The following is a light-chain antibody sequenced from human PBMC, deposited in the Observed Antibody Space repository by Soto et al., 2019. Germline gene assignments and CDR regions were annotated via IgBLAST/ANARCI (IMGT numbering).Light chain of an antibody. Sequence: DIVMTQSPDSLAVSLGERVTISCKSSQNILNNSNNKNYLAWYQQKPGQPPKLLIYWASTREFGVPDRLSGSGSGTDFTLTISSLQAEDVAVYYCQQYYRTPWTFGQGTKVEIK. CDR2: WAS. CDR1: QNILNNSNNKNY. J-gene: IGKJ1*01. CDR3: QQYYRTPWT. V-gene: IGKV4-1*01.